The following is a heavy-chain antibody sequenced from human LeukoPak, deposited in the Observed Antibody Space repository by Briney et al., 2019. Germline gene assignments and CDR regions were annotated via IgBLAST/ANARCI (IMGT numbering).Heavy chain of an antibody. CDR2: IYPGDSDT. V-gene: IGHV5-51*01. Sequence: GESLKISCKGSGYSFTSYWIGWVRQEPGKGLEWMGIIYPGDSDTRYSPSFQGQVTISADKSIRTAYLQWSSLKSSDTAMYYCARPREDSSGWYEYWGQGTLVTVSS. D-gene: IGHD6-19*01. CDR3: ARPREDSSGWYEY. CDR1: GYSFTSYW. J-gene: IGHJ4*02.